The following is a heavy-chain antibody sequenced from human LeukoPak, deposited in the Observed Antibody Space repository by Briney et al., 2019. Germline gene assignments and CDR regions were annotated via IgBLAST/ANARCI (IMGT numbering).Heavy chain of an antibody. Sequence: GGSLRLSCAASGFTFSNYWMSWVRQAPGKGLEWVANIKQDGSDKYYVDSVKGRFSISRDNANNSLYLQMNSLRAEDTAIYYCVRKPYGVLDYWGQGTLVSVSS. V-gene: IGHV3-7*01. D-gene: IGHD4-17*01. J-gene: IGHJ4*02. CDR2: IKQDGSDK. CDR1: GFTFSNYW. CDR3: VRKPYGVLDY.